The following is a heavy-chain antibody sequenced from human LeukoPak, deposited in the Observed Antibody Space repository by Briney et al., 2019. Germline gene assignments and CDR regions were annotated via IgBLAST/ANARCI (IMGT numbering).Heavy chain of an antibody. V-gene: IGHV3-23*01. CDR2: IRDSDYST. CDR3: AKPQYSGSPPQDY. Sequence: PGGSLRLSCVASGLTFSRYAMTWVRQAPGKGLEWVSGIRDSDYSTYYADSVQGRFTISKDNSKDTLYLQMNSLRAEDTAVYYCAKPQYSGSPPQDYWGQGTLVTVSS. CDR1: GLTFSRYA. J-gene: IGHJ4*02. D-gene: IGHD1-26*01.